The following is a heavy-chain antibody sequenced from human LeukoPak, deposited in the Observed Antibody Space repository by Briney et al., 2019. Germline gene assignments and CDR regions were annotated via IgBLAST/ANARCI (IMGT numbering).Heavy chain of an antibody. V-gene: IGHV3-53*05. Sequence: GGSLRLSCAASGFTVSSNYMSWVRQAPGKGLEWVSVIYSGGSTYYADSVKGRFTISRDNSKNTLYLQMNSLRAEDTAVYYCAKDAYYDILTGSNRVDYWGQGTLVTVSS. J-gene: IGHJ4*02. CDR1: GFTVSSNY. CDR2: IYSGGST. D-gene: IGHD3-9*01. CDR3: AKDAYYDILTGSNRVDY.